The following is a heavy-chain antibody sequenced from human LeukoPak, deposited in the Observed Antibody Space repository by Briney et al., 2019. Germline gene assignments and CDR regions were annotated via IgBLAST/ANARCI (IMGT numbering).Heavy chain of an antibody. J-gene: IGHJ6*03. CDR3: TRDVRLRHKYYYMDV. V-gene: IGHV3-11*04. CDR1: GFTFSDYY. CDR2: ITNNGSTT. Sequence: GGSLRLSCVASGFTFSDYYMSWIRQAPGKGLEWVSYITNNGSTTFYADSVKGRFSISRDNANNSLFLQMNSLRAEDTAVYYCTRDVRLRHKYYYMDVWGKGTTVTVSS. D-gene: IGHD4-17*01.